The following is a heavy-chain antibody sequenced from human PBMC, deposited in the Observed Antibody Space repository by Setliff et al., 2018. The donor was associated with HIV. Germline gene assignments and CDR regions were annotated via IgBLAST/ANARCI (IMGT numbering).Heavy chain of an antibody. CDR3: ARQAADY. CDR1: GFTFSSFR. V-gene: IGHV3-33*01. CDR2: IWYDGSNK. J-gene: IGHJ4*02. D-gene: IGHD6-25*01. Sequence: LRLSCAASGFTFSSFRMHWVRQAPGKGLEWVSVIWYDGSNKYYGDSVKGRFTISRDNSKNTLYLQMNSLRVEDPAVYYCARQAADYWGQGTLVPSPQ.